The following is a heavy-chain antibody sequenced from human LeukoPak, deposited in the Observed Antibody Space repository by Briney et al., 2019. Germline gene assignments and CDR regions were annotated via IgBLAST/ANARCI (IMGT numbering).Heavy chain of an antibody. Sequence: ASVKVSCKASGGTFSSYTISWVRQAPGQGLEWMGRIIPILGIANYAQKFQGRVTITADKSTSTAYMELSGLRSEDTAVYYCARVGCSSTSCYTEWFDPWGQGTLVTVSS. CDR1: GGTFSSYT. CDR2: IIPILGIA. CDR3: ARVGCSSTSCYTEWFDP. D-gene: IGHD2-2*02. V-gene: IGHV1-69*02. J-gene: IGHJ5*02.